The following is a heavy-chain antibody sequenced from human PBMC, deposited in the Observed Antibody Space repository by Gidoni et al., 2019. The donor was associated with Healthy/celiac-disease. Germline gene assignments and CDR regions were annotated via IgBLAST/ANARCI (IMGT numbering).Heavy chain of an antibody. Sequence: QVQLQESGPGLVKPSETLSLTCTVSGGSVSSGSYYWSWIRQPPGKGLEWIGYIYYSGSTNYNPSLKSRVTISVDTSKNQFSLKRSSVTAADTAVYYCARATGLLGFGESTFDPWGQGTLVTVSS. CDR2: IYYSGST. V-gene: IGHV4-61*01. D-gene: IGHD3-10*01. J-gene: IGHJ5*02. CDR1: GGSVSSGSYY. CDR3: ARATGLLGFGESTFDP.